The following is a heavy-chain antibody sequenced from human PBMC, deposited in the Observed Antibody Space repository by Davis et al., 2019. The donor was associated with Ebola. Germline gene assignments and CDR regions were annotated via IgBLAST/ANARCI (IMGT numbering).Heavy chain of an antibody. J-gene: IGHJ6*02. V-gene: IGHV3-53*05. CDR2: IYSGGST. D-gene: IGHD3-22*01. Sequence: GESLKISCAASGFTVSSNYMSWVRQAPGKGLEWVSVIYSGGSTYYADSVKGRFTISRDNSKNTLYLQMNSLRAEDTAVYYCAKDSDDSSGLFYYYYGMDVWGQGTTVTVSS. CDR3: AKDSDDSSGLFYYYYGMDV. CDR1: GFTVSSNY.